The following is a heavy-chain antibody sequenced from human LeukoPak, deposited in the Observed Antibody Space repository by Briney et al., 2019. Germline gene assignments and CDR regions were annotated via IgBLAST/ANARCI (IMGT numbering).Heavy chain of an antibody. CDR2: ISGSGINT. D-gene: IGHD2-21*02. J-gene: IGHJ4*02. Sequence: GGSLRLSCAASGFTFSTNPMSWVRQAPGKGLEWVSSISGSGINTYCPDSVTGRFTVSRDNSRNTLYLQMNSLRAEDTAVYYCVQGGGYCGGDCFFYFDYWGPGTLVTVSS. CDR3: VQGGGYCGGDCFFYFDY. V-gene: IGHV3-23*01. CDR1: GFTFSTNP.